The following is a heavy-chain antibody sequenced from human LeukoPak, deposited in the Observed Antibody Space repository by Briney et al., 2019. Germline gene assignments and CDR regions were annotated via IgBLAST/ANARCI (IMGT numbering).Heavy chain of an antibody. CDR1: GFTFSSYG. Sequence: GRSLRLSCAASGFTFSSYGMHWVRQAPGKGLEWVAVIWYDGSNKYYADSVKGRFTISRDNSKNTLYLQMNSLRAEDTAVYYCARDGEPNMVTPTYDFDYWGRGTLVTVSS. CDR3: ARDGEPNMVTPTYDFDY. CDR2: IWYDGSNK. V-gene: IGHV3-33*01. J-gene: IGHJ4*02. D-gene: IGHD2-21*02.